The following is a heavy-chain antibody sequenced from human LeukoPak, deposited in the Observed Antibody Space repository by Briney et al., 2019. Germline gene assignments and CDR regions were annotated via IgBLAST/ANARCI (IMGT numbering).Heavy chain of an antibody. V-gene: IGHV3-21*01. Sequence: GGSLRLSCVATGFTFKSASMSWVRQAPGKGLEWVAFVGHFAGDIFFADSVKGRFNISRDDAKDSVYLQMNSLRVDDTAVYFCARDPYTGSMFDYWGHGTLVTVSS. J-gene: IGHJ4*01. CDR2: VGHFAGDI. CDR3: ARDPYTGSMFDY. CDR1: GFTFKSAS. D-gene: IGHD1-1*01.